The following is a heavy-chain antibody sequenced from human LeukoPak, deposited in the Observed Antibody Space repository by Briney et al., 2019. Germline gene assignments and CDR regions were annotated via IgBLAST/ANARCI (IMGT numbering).Heavy chain of an antibody. CDR1: GGSFSGYY. CDR2: INHSGST. J-gene: IGHJ6*02. Sequence: SSETLSLTCAVYGGSFSGYYWSWIRQPPGKGLEWIGEINHSGSTNYNPSLKSRVTISVDTSKNQFSLKLSSVTAADTAVYYCARGGPTIFGVVISPYYYGMDVWGQGTTVTVSS. V-gene: IGHV4-34*01. D-gene: IGHD3-3*01. CDR3: ARGGPTIFGVVISPYYYGMDV.